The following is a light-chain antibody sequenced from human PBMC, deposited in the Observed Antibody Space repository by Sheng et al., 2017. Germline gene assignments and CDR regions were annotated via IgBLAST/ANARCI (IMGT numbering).Light chain of an antibody. V-gene: IGKV3-11*01. CDR3: QQRYNWPLS. CDR2: DTS. Sequence: EIVLTQSPVTLSLSSGETATLSCKTSQNVSLSLVWYQQRPGRSPRLLIYDTSLRATGTPARFSGSGSGADFSLTIRDFEPEDCAVYYCQQRYNWPLSFGGGTKVE. J-gene: IGKJ4*01. CDR1: QNVSLS.